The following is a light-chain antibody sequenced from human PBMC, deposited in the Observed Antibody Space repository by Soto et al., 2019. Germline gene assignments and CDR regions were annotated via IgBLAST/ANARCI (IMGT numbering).Light chain of an antibody. Sequence: QSALAQPASVSGSPGQSITISCTGSTSDVGAYNYVSWYKHHPGQAPQLMIYEVSNRPSAVSNRFSGSKSGNTASLTISGLQADDEGDYYCSSKTSSSSPFVFGTGTKVTVL. V-gene: IGLV2-14*01. CDR3: SSKTSSSSPFV. J-gene: IGLJ1*01. CDR1: TSDVGAYNY. CDR2: EVS.